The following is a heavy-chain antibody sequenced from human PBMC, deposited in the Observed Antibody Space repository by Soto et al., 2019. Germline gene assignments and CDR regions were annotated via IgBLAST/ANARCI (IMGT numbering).Heavy chain of an antibody. V-gene: IGHV4-4*07. D-gene: IGHD4-17*01. J-gene: IGHJ4*02. CDR2: IYSSGST. CDR3: ARDNRDYGDYGYFDS. Sequence: SETLSLTCTVSGGSISNYYWSWIRQPAGKGLEWIGRIYSSGSTNYNPSLKSRVTMSVDTSKNQFSLKLTSVTAADTAVYFCARDNRDYGDYGYFDSWGQGTLVTVSS. CDR1: GGSISNYY.